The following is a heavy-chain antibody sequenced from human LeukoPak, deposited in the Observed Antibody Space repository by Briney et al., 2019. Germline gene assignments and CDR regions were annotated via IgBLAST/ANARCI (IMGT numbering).Heavy chain of an antibody. J-gene: IGHJ4*02. D-gene: IGHD3-22*01. Sequence: GGSLRLSCAASGFTVSSNYMSWVRQAPGKGLEWVSAISGSGGSTYYADSVKGRFTISRDNSKNTLYLQMNSLRAEDTAVYYCARDPNYYDSSGYYSVYYWGQGTLVTVSS. CDR2: ISGSGGST. CDR1: GFTVSSNY. V-gene: IGHV3-23*01. CDR3: ARDPNYYDSSGYYSVYY.